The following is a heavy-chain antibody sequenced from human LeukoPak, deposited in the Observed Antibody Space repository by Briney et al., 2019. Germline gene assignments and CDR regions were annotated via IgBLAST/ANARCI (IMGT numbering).Heavy chain of an antibody. J-gene: IGHJ6*03. V-gene: IGHV4-59*01. CDR1: GGSISSYY. D-gene: IGHD2-2*01. Sequence: SETLSLTCTVSGGSISSYYWSWIRQPPGKGLEWIGYIYYSGSTNYNPSLKSRVTISVDTSKNQFSLKLSSVTAADTAVYYCARAEYQLLNYYYYYYMDVWGKGTTVTVSS. CDR2: IYYSGST. CDR3: ARAEYQLLNYYYYYYMDV.